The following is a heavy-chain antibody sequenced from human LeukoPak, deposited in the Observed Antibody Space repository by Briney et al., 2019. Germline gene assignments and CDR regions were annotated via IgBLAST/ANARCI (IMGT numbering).Heavy chain of an antibody. CDR1: GGSISSSSYY. J-gene: IGHJ4*02. Sequence: SSETLSLTCTVSGGSISSSSYYWGWIRQPPGKGLEWIGSIYYGGSTYYNPSLKSRVTISVDTSKNQFSLKLSSVTAADTAVYYCASKVDFWSGYYPPLLDYWGQGTLVTVSS. CDR2: IYYGGST. V-gene: IGHV4-39*01. CDR3: ASKVDFWSGYYPPLLDY. D-gene: IGHD3-3*01.